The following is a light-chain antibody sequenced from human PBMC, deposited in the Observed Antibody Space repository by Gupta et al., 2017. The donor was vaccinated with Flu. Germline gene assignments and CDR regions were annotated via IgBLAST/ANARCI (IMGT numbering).Light chain of an antibody. J-gene: IGLJ3*02. CDR1: SSDIGPYNY. V-gene: IGLV2-14*01. Sequence: QSALTQPASVSGSPGQSITISCTGTSSDIGPYNYVSWYQHHPDKAPKLLFYEVSKWPAGVSTRFSASKSGYTASLTISGLKQEDEADYYCSSVTTSNTWVFGGGTKLTVL. CDR3: SSVTTSNTWV. CDR2: EVS.